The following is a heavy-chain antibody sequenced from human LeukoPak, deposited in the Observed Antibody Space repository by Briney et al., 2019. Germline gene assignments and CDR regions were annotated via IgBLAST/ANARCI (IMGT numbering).Heavy chain of an antibody. D-gene: IGHD3-10*01. CDR1: GESMIGHY. Sequence: SETLSLTCAVYGESMIGHYWTWIRQPPGKRLEWIGEIHHSGGTDSIPSLKNRVTMSIDMSKNQFSLKLNSVTAADTAVYYCARATASGSGRAYDHWAQGNLVPVSS. CDR3: ARATASGSGRAYDH. V-gene: IGHV4-34*01. CDR2: IHHSGGT. J-gene: IGHJ4*02.